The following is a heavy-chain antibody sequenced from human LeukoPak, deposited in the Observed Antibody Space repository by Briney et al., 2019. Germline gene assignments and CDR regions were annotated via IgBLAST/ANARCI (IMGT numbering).Heavy chain of an antibody. Sequence: GGSLRLSCAASGFTFSSYGMSWVHQAPGKGLEWVSTISGSGVSTYYADSVKGRFTISRDNSKKTLYLQMNSLRAEDTAVYYCAKRASYGDSYYFDYWGQGTLVTVSS. CDR1: GFTFSSYG. V-gene: IGHV3-23*01. CDR3: AKRASYGDSYYFDY. J-gene: IGHJ4*02. CDR2: ISGSGVST. D-gene: IGHD4-17*01.